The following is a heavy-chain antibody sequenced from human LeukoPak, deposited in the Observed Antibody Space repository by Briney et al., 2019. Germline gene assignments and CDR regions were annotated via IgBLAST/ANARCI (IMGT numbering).Heavy chain of an antibody. CDR1: GFTVSSNY. V-gene: IGHV3-53*05. Sequence: GGSLRLSCAASGFTVSSNYMSWVRQAPGKGLEWVSVIYSGGSTYYADSVKGRFTISRDNSKNTLYLQMNSLRSEDTAVYYCARGEILPRPTATIALFNWYFDLCGRGTLVTVSS. J-gene: IGHJ2*01. CDR3: ARGEILPRPTATIALFNWYFDL. D-gene: IGHD5-24*01. CDR2: IYSGGST.